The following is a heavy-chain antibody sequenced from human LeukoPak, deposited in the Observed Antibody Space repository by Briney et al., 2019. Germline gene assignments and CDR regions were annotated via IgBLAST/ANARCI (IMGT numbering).Heavy chain of an antibody. CDR1: AFTVSSNY. V-gene: IGHV3-53*01. D-gene: IGHD5-12*01. CDR3: ARASGYSGYDAFDY. J-gene: IGHJ4*02. CDR2: IYSGGDT. Sequence: SLRLSCAASAFTVSSNYIGWVRQAPGKGLEWDSVIYSGGDTYYADSVKGRFTISRDNSKNTLSLQMNTLRAADPAAYYFARASGYSGYDAFDYWGQGALVTVSS.